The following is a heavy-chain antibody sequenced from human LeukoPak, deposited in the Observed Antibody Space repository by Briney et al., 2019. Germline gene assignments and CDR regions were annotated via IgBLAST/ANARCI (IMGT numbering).Heavy chain of an antibody. CDR2: IWYDGSNK. Sequence: AGSLRLSCVASGFTFSSYGMHWVRQAPGKGLEWVAVIWYDGSNKYYADSVKGRFTISRDNSKNTLYLQMNSLRVEDTAVYYCARTSYCSSSSCGDVWGQGTTVTVSS. V-gene: IGHV3-33*03. J-gene: IGHJ6*02. CDR3: ARTSYCSSSSCGDV. D-gene: IGHD2-2*01. CDR1: GFTFSSYG.